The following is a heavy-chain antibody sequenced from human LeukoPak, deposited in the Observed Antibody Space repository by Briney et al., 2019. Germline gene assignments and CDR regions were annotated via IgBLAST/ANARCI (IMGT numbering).Heavy chain of an antibody. CDR2: IHQSGMT. D-gene: IGHD7-27*01. Sequence: PSETLSLTCAVSGYSISSGYYWSWIRQTPGKGLEWIATIHQSGMTYYNPSLKSRVTISVDTSKNQFSLKLTSVTAAGTAVYYCARYTGANWGYSFDYWDQGTLVTVSS. V-gene: IGHV4-38-2*01. CDR1: GYSISSGYY. J-gene: IGHJ4*02. CDR3: ARYTGANWGYSFDY.